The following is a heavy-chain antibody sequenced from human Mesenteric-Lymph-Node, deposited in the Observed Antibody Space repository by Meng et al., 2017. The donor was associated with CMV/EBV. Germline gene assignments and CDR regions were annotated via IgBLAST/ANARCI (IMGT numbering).Heavy chain of an antibody. J-gene: IGHJ1*01. Sequence: GESLKISCAASGFTFSSYAMSWVRQAPGKGLEWVGFIRSKEYSGTPEYAASVKGRFTISRDDSKNIVYLQMNNLRSEDTAVYYCARTWERLVVLFFQHWGQGTLVTVSS. V-gene: IGHV3-49*04. CDR3: ARTWERLVVLFFQH. CDR2: IRSKEYSGTP. D-gene: IGHD6-6*01. CDR1: GFTFSSYA.